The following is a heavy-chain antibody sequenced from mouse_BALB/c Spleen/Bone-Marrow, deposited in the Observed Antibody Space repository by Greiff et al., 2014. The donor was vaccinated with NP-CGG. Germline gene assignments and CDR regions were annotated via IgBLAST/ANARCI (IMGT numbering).Heavy chain of an antibody. D-gene: IGHD1-2*01. CDR1: GFTFSSYA. J-gene: IGHJ1*01. V-gene: IGHV5-9-1*01. CDR2: ISSGATYT. Sequence: EVKLVESGGGLVKPGGSLKLSCAASGFTFSSYAMSWVRQTPEKRLEWVATISSGATYTYYPDSVKGRFAISRDNAKNTLSLQMSSLRSEDTAMYYCARRPISTEAYWHSDVWGAGTTVTVSS. CDR3: ARRPISTEAYWHSDV.